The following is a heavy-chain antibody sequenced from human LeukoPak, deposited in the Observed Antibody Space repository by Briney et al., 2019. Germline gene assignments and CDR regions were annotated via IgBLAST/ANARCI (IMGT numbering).Heavy chain of an antibody. J-gene: IGHJ4*02. CDR1: GYTFTSYW. D-gene: IGHD3-3*01. V-gene: IGHV5-51*01. Sequence: PGESLKISCKGSGYTFTSYWIGWVRQMPGKGLEWMGIIYPGDSDTRYSPSFQGQVTISADKSISTAYLQWSSLKASDTAMFYCARLSDFPTPQYAYWGQGTLVTVSS. CDR3: ARLSDFPTPQYAY. CDR2: IYPGDSDT.